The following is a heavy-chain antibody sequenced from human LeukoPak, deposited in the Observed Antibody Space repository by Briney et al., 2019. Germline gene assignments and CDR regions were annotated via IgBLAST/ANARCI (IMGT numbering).Heavy chain of an antibody. CDR3: ARDLSYDFWSGYYPGLYYYYGMDV. CDR2: ISSSGSTI. V-gene: IGHV3-11*04. Sequence: GGSLRLSCAASGFTFSDYYMNCIRQAPGKGLEWVSYISSSGSTIYYADSVKGRFTISRDNAKNSLYLQMNSLRAEDTAVYYCARDLSYDFWSGYYPGLYYYYGMDVWGQGTTATVSS. J-gene: IGHJ6*02. D-gene: IGHD3-3*01. CDR1: GFTFSDYY.